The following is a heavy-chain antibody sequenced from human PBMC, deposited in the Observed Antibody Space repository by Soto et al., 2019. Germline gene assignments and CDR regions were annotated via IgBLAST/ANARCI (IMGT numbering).Heavy chain of an antibody. V-gene: IGHV4-39*01. Sequence: PSETLSLTCTVSGGSTSSSSYYWGWIRQPPGKGLEWIGSIYYSGSTYYNPSLKSRVTISVDTSKNQFSLKLSSVTAADTAVYYCARLRLEWLLSGYYYGMDVWGQGTTVTVSS. CDR1: GGSTSSSSYY. J-gene: IGHJ6*02. CDR2: IYYSGST. D-gene: IGHD3-3*01. CDR3: ARLRLEWLLSGYYYGMDV.